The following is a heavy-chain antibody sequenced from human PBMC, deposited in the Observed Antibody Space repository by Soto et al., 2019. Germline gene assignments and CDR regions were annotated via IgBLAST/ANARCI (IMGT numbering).Heavy chain of an antibody. CDR3: ARDGPLISSRSWLDP. V-gene: IGHV1-8*01. CDR2: INPNSGNT. D-gene: IGHD3-16*01. CDR1: GYTFTNYD. J-gene: IGHJ5*02. Sequence: GASVKVSCKASGYTFTNYDINWVRQATGHGLEWMGWINPNSGNTGYAQNFQGRVTMATDTSTSTAYMELRSLRSDDTAIYYCARDGPLISSRSWLDPWGPGTLVTVSS.